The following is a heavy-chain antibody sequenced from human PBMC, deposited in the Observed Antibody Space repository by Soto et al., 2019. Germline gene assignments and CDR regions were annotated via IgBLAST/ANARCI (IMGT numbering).Heavy chain of an antibody. J-gene: IGHJ5*02. D-gene: IGHD4-17*01. CDR1: GFTFSSYA. Sequence: PGGSLRLFCAASGFTFSSYAMSWVRQAPGKGLEWVSAISGSGGSTYYADSVKGRFTISRDNSKNTLYLQMNSLRAEDTDVYYCAKDRSARLPNWFDPWGQVTLVTVSS. V-gene: IGHV3-23*01. CDR2: ISGSGGST. CDR3: AKDRSARLPNWFDP.